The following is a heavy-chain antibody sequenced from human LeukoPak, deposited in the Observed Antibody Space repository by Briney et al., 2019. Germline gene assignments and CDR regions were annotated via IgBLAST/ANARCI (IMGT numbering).Heavy chain of an antibody. V-gene: IGHV1-2*02. J-gene: IGHJ3*02. CDR2: INPNSGGT. D-gene: IGHD3-22*01. CDR3: ARGYYYDSSGYYGNGAFDI. Sequence: ASVKVSCKASGYTFTGYYMHWVRQAPGQGLEWMVWINPNSGGTNYAQKFQGRVTMTRDTSISTAYMELSRLRSDDTAVHYCARGYYYDSSGYYGNGAFDIWGQGTMVTVSS. CDR1: GYTFTGYY.